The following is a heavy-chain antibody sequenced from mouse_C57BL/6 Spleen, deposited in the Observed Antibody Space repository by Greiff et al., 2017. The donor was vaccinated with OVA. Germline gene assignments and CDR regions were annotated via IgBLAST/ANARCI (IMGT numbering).Heavy chain of an antibody. CDR3: ASFPYYYMDY. J-gene: IGHJ4*01. Sequence: VHLVESGPELVKPGASVKISCKASGYAFSSSWMNWVKQRPGKGLEWIGRIYPGDGDTNYNGKFKGKATLTADKSSSTAYMQLSSLTSEDSAVYFCASFPYYYMDYWGQGTSVTVSS. CDR1: GYAFSSSW. CDR2: IYPGDGDT. V-gene: IGHV1-82*01.